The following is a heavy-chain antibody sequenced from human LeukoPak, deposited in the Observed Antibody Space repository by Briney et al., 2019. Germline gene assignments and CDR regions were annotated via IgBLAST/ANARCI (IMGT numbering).Heavy chain of an antibody. Sequence: SETLSLTCTVSGGSVSSDYWSWIRQPPGKGLEWIGYIYYSGSTYYNPSLKSRVTISVDRSKNQFSLKLNSVTAADTAVYYCATRRITIFGVVTPSFDYWGQGTLVTVSS. CDR3: ATRRITIFGVVTPSFDY. V-gene: IGHV4-59*02. CDR1: GGSVSSDY. J-gene: IGHJ4*02. CDR2: IYYSGST. D-gene: IGHD3-3*01.